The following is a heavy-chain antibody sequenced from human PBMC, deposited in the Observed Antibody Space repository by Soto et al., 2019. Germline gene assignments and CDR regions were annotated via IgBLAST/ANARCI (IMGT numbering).Heavy chain of an antibody. CDR3: ARSTTGSFLQSDY. V-gene: IGHV4-59*01. CDR2: IYYSGST. Sequence: SETLSLTCTVSGGSISSYYWSWIRQPPGKGLEWIGYIYYSGSTNYNPSLKSRVTISVDTSKNQFSLKLSSVTAADTAVYYCARSTTGSFLQSDYWGQGTLVTVSS. J-gene: IGHJ4*02. D-gene: IGHD1-1*01. CDR1: GGSISSYY.